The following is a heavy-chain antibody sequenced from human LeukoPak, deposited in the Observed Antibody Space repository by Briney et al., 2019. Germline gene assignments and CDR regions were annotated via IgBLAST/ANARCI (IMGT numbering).Heavy chain of an antibody. Sequence: ASVKVSCKASGYTFTSNGISWVRQAPGQGLEWMGWINPNSGGTNYAQKFQGRVTMTRDTTISTAYMELSRLRSDDTAVYYCARTTRARVYYYGMDVWGQGTTVTVSS. CDR1: GYTFTSNG. V-gene: IGHV1-2*02. CDR3: ARTTRARVYYYGMDV. J-gene: IGHJ6*02. D-gene: IGHD4-17*01. CDR2: INPNSGGT.